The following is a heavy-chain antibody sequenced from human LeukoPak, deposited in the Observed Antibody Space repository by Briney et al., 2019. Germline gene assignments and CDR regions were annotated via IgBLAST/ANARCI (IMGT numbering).Heavy chain of an antibody. CDR3: ARDLGTTMVRDFDY. CDR1: GFPFAPFW. V-gene: IGHV3-7*05. J-gene: IGHJ4*02. Sequence: PGGSLRLSCAASGFPFAPFWMTWVRQAPGKGPEFVATMNRDGSEVAYGNSVRGRFTIPRDNAKNSLYLQMYSLRAEDTAVYYCARDLGTTMVRDFDYWGLGTLVTVSS. D-gene: IGHD3-10*01. CDR2: MNRDGSEV.